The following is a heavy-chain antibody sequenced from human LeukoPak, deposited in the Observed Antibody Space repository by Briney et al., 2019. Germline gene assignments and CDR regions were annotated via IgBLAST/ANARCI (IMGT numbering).Heavy chain of an antibody. V-gene: IGHV1-2*02. CDR2: INPNSGGT. D-gene: IGHD2-2*01. J-gene: IGHJ4*02. CDR3: ASIYCSSTSCPDYLDY. CDR1: GYTFTGYY. Sequence: GASVKVSCKASGYTFTGYYMHWVRQAPGQGLEWMGWINPNSGGTNYAQKFQGRVTMTRDTSISTAYMELSRLRSDDTAVYYCASIYCSSTSCPDYLDYWGQGTLVTVSS.